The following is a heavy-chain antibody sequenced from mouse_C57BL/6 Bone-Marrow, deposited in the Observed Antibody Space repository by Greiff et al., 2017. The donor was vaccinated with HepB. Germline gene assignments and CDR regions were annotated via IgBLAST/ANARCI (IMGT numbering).Heavy chain of an antibody. J-gene: IGHJ2*01. CDR1: GYSITSGYD. Sequence: DVQLVESGPGMVKPSQSLSLTCTVTGYSITSGYDWHWIRHFPGNKLEWMGYISYSGSTNYNPSLKSRISITHDTSKNHFFLKLNSVTTEDTATYYCARVGTGTGGDYWGQGTTLTVSS. D-gene: IGHD4-1*01. CDR3: ARVGTGTGGDY. V-gene: IGHV3-1*01. CDR2: ISYSGST.